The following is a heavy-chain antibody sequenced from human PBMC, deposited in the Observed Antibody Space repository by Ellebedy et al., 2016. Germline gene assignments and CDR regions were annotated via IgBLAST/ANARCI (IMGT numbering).Heavy chain of an antibody. J-gene: IGHJ4*02. D-gene: IGHD3-3*01. CDR3: AKDLEGGLEWSQSAFDY. V-gene: IGHV3-9*01. CDR2: ITWNSDRM. Sequence: SLKISXAASGFPFSTYAMHWVRQPPGKGLEWVSGITWNSDRMAYADSVRGRFTISRDNAKKSLYLQMNSLRPEDTALYYCAKDLEGGLEWSQSAFDYWGQGTLVTVSS. CDR1: GFPFSTYA.